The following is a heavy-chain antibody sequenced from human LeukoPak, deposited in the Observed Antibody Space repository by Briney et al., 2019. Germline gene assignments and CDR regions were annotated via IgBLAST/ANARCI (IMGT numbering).Heavy chain of an antibody. CDR3: ARWRGIAAAHHAFDI. Sequence: GSSVKVSCKASGGTFSSYAISWVRQAPGQGLEWMGRIIPIPGIANYAQKFQGRVTITADKSTSTAYMELSSLRSEDTVVYYCARWRGIAAAHHAFDIWGQGTMVTVSS. V-gene: IGHV1-69*04. J-gene: IGHJ3*02. CDR1: GGTFSSYA. D-gene: IGHD6-13*01. CDR2: IIPIPGIA.